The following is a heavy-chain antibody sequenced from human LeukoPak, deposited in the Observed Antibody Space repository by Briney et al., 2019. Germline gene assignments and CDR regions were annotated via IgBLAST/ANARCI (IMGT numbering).Heavy chain of an antibody. V-gene: IGHV3-66*01. D-gene: IGHD2-21*02. Sequence: GGSLRLSCAASGFNVSSNYMSWVRQAPGKGLEWVSVIYSGGSTYYADSVKGRFTISRDNSKNTLYLQMNSLRAEDTAVYYCARDLHCCGDCPTNWGQGTLVTVSS. CDR1: GFNVSSNY. J-gene: IGHJ4*02. CDR2: IYSGGST. CDR3: ARDLHCCGDCPTN.